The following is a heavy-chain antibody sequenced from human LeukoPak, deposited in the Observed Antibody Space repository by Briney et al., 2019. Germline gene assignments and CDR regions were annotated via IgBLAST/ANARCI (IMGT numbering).Heavy chain of an antibody. Sequence: GGSLRLSCAASGFTFSSYSMNWVRQAPGKGLEWVSYISSSSSTIYYADSVKGRFTISRDNDKNSLYLQMNSLRDEDTAVYYCAREGEYYDILTGYYGFDYWGQGTLVTVSS. J-gene: IGHJ4*02. V-gene: IGHV3-48*02. CDR2: ISSSSSTI. CDR1: GFTFSSYS. CDR3: AREGEYYDILTGYYGFDY. D-gene: IGHD3-9*01.